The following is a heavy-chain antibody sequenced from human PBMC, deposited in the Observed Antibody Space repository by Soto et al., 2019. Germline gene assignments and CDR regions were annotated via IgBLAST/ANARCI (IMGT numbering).Heavy chain of an antibody. D-gene: IGHD6-19*01. Sequence: QVQLVESGGGVVQPGRSLRLSCAASGFTFSSHGMHWVRQAPGKGLEWVAVISYDGSNKYYADSVKGRFTISRDNSKNTLYLQMNSLKTEDTAVYYCAKEPSSCWDWAINWFDPCCQETLVTVSS. CDR2: ISYDGSNK. CDR3: AKEPSSCWDWAINWFDP. CDR1: GFTFSSHG. J-gene: IGHJ5*02. V-gene: IGHV3-30*18.